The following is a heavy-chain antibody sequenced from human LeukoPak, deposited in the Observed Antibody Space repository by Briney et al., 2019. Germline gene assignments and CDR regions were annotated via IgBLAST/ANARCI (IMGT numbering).Heavy chain of an antibody. V-gene: IGHV4-34*01. Sequence: GSLRLSCAASGFTFSSYAMSWIRQPPGKGLEWIGEINHSGSANYDPSLKSRVTISVDTSKNQFSLKLSSVTAADTAVYYCARAKMATILSPRRSDAFDIWGQGTMVTVSS. CDR2: INHSGSA. CDR3: ARAKMATILSPRRSDAFDI. D-gene: IGHD5-12*01. CDR1: GFTFSSYA. J-gene: IGHJ3*02.